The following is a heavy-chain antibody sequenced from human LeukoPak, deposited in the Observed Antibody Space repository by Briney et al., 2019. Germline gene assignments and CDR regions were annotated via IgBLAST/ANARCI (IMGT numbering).Heavy chain of an antibody. Sequence: SETLSLTCTVSGYSLSTSYYWGWIRQPPGKGLEWIGSIYHSGNTYYNPSLKSRVTISVDTSKNQFSLKLNSVTAADTAVYYCARTMTTVLTYYFDFWGQGTLVTVSS. CDR2: IYHSGNT. CDR1: GYSLSTSYY. CDR3: ARTMTTVLTYYFDF. D-gene: IGHD4/OR15-4a*01. J-gene: IGHJ4*02. V-gene: IGHV4-38-2*02.